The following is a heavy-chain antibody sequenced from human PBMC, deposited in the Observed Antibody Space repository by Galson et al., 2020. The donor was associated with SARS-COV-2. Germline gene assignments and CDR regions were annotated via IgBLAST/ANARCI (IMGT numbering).Heavy chain of an antibody. CDR2: IYYSGST. D-gene: IGHD4-17*01. J-gene: IGHJ5*02. CDR3: SSGAYGDYSGGWFDP. CDR1: GGTISSGGYY. V-gene: IGHV4-31*03. Sequence: SETLSLTCTVSGGTISSGGYYWSWIRQHQGKGLEWIGYIYYSGSTYYNPSHKSRVTISVDTSKNQFSLKLSSVTAADTAVYYCSSGAYGDYSGGWFDPWGQGTLVTVSS.